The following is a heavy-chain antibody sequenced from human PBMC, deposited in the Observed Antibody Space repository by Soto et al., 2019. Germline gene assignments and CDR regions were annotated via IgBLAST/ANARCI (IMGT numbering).Heavy chain of an antibody. CDR2: ISGSGGST. CDR3: AKGPTIRGAYYYYMDV. J-gene: IGHJ6*03. D-gene: IGHD3-10*01. V-gene: IGHV3-23*01. Sequence: EVQLLESGGGLVQPGGSLRLSCAASGFTFSSYAMSWVRQAPGKGLEWVSAISGSGGSTYYADSVKGRFTISRDNSNNMHYLQMNSIRAEDTAVYYSAKGPTIRGAYYYYMDVWGKGTTVTVSS. CDR1: GFTFSSYA.